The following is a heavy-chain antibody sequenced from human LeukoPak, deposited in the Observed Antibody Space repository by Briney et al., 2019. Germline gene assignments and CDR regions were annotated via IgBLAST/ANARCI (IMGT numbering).Heavy chain of an antibody. CDR2: ISAYNGNT. D-gene: IGHD2-2*01. V-gene: IGHV1-18*01. CDR3: ARDPGYCSSTSCLPGAPIDY. J-gene: IGHJ4*02. CDR1: GYTFTSYG. Sequence: GASVKVSCKASGYTFTSYGISWVRQAPGQGLEWMGWISAYNGNTNYAQKLQGRVTMTTDTSTSTAYMELRSLRSDDTAVYYCARDPGYCSSTSCLPGAPIDYWGQGPWSPSPQ.